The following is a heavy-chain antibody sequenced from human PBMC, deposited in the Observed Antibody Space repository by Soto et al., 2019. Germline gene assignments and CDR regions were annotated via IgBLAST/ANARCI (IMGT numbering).Heavy chain of an antibody. Sequence: EVQLLESGGGLVQPGGSLRLSCAASGFNFHAYAMNWVRQAPGRGLEWVSGISESGDTTYYADSVRGRFTISRDNADKTSFLQMNSLRVDDTAVYYCAKSEYDPRIAARFDSWGQGTLVTVSS. J-gene: IGHJ5*01. CDR3: AKSEYDPRIAARFDS. V-gene: IGHV3-23*01. CDR2: ISESGDTT. CDR1: GFNFHAYA. D-gene: IGHD6-13*01.